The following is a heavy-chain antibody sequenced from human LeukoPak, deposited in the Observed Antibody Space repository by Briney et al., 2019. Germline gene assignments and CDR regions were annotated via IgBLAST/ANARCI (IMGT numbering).Heavy chain of an antibody. D-gene: IGHD2-2*01. Sequence: PSETLSLTCAVYGGSFSGYYWSWIRQPPGKGLEWIGEINHSGSTNYNPSLKSRVIISVDTSKNQFSLKLSSVTAADTAVYYCARGRGEYCSSTSCSSLDYWGQGTLVTVSS. J-gene: IGHJ4*02. CDR2: INHSGST. CDR1: GGSFSGYY. V-gene: IGHV4-34*01. CDR3: ARGRGEYCSSTSCSSLDY.